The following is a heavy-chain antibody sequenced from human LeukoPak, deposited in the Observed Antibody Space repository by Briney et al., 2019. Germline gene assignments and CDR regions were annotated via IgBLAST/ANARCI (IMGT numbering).Heavy chain of an antibody. CDR3: ARQYGRPFDY. CDR1: GYTFSSSW. D-gene: IGHD4-17*01. CDR2: IYPGDFDT. V-gene: IGHV5-51*01. J-gene: IGHJ4*02. Sequence: HGESLKISCKGSGYTFSSSWIGWVRQMPGKGLEWMGIIYPGDFDTRYSPSFEGQVIISADKSINTAYLQWSSLKATDTGMYFCARQYGRPFDYWGQGTLVTVSS.